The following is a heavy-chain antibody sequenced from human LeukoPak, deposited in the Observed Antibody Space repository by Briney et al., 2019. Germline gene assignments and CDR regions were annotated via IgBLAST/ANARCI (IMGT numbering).Heavy chain of an antibody. D-gene: IGHD5-18*01. CDR1: GFTFSSYG. CDR3: ATSRQLWLQSGPY. J-gene: IGHJ4*02. V-gene: IGHV3-30*03. Sequence: GRSLRLSCAASGFTFSSYGMHWVRQAPGKGLEWVAVISYDGSNKYYADSVKGRFTISRDNSKNTLYLQMNSLRAEDTAVYYCATSRQLWLQSGPYWGQGTLVTVSS. CDR2: ISYDGSNK.